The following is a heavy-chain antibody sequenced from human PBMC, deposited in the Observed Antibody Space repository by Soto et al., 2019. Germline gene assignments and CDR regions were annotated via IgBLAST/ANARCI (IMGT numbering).Heavy chain of an antibody. D-gene: IGHD2-8*01. CDR1: GGSVSNSNYY. CDR3: VSQRTSVLTQAYFDY. Sequence: SETLSLTCTVSGGSVSNSNYYWGWIRQSPGKGLEWIGSVYYRGRSYSKSSVKSRVTISVDTSKNQFSMNLNSVTASDSAVYFCVSQRTSVLTQAYFDYWGPGALVTVSS. CDR2: VYYRGRS. J-gene: IGHJ4*02. V-gene: IGHV4-39*01.